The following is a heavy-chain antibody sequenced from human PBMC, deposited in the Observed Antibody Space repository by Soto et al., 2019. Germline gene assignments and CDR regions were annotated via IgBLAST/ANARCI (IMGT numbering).Heavy chain of an antibody. D-gene: IGHD5-12*01. V-gene: IGHV1-69*13. Sequence: SLKVSCKASGGTFSSYAMSWVRQAPGQGLEWMGGIIPIFGTANYAQKFQGRVTITADESTSTAYMELSSLRSEDTAVYYCARDLRMATISDWYFDLWGRGILVTVSS. CDR1: GGTFSSYA. J-gene: IGHJ2*01. CDR3: ARDLRMATISDWYFDL. CDR2: IIPIFGTA.